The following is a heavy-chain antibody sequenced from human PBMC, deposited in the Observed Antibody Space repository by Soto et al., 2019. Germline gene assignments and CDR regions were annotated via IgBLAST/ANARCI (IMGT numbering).Heavy chain of an antibody. CDR2: IIPIFGTA. CDR3: AREAREPPTKLWAPFDY. CDR1: GGTFSSYA. Sequence: ASVKVSCKASGGTFSSYAISWVRQAPGQGLEWMGGIIPIFGTANYAQKFQGRVTITADESTSTAYMELSSLRSEDTAVYYCAREAREPPTKLWAPFDYWGQGTLVTVSS. D-gene: IGHD5-18*01. J-gene: IGHJ4*02. V-gene: IGHV1-69*13.